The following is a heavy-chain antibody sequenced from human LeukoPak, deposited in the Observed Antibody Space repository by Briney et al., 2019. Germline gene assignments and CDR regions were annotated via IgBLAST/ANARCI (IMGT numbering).Heavy chain of an antibody. J-gene: IGHJ6*03. CDR1: GFTVSSNY. Sequence: GGSLRLSCAASGFTVSSNYMSWVRQAPGRGLEWVSVIYSGGSTYYADSVKGRFTISRDNSKNTLYLQMNSLRAEDTAVYYCARYNYYYYMDVWGKGTTVTISS. V-gene: IGHV3-53*01. CDR3: ARYNYYYYMDV. D-gene: IGHD1-14*01. CDR2: IYSGGST.